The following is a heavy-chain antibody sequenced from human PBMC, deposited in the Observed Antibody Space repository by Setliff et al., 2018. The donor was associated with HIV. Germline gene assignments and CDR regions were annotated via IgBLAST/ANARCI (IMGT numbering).Heavy chain of an antibody. CDR1: GYTFTTYG. V-gene: IGHV1-18*04. CDR2: INSYNGNT. D-gene: IGHD3-10*01. CDR3: SRSGVPPYYYYGMDV. J-gene: IGHJ6*02. Sequence: ASVKVSCKASGYTFTTYGVNWVRQAPGQGLEWMGWINSYNGNTKFAQKFQGRVTMTTDTSTTTAFMELRSLKADDTGIYYCSRSGVPPYYYYGMDVWDQGTTVTV.